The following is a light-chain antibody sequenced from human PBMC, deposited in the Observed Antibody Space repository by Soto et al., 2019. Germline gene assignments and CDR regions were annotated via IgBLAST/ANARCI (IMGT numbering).Light chain of an antibody. CDR1: QGIRND. CDR2: AAS. V-gene: IGKV1-6*01. J-gene: IGKJ1*01. Sequence: AIHMTQSPSSLSASVGDRVTITCRASQGIRNDLDWFQQKPGKAPKLLIYAASNLQSGVPARFSGSGSGTDFTLTISRLEPEDSAVYYCQQHGTTFGQGTKVAIK. CDR3: QQHGTT.